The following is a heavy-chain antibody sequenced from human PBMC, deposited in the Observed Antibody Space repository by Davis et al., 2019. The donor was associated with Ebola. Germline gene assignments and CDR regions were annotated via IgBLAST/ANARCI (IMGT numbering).Heavy chain of an antibody. CDR1: GYTFTAYY. Sequence: ASVKVSCKASGYTFTAYYMQWVRQAPGQGLESMGWINPDNGDTNYAQKFQGRVTMTRDTSINTAYMELRRLRSDDTALYYCTTGVYGGYAFDIWGLGTLVTVSS. J-gene: IGHJ3*02. CDR2: INPDNGDT. V-gene: IGHV1-2*02. D-gene: IGHD4-23*01. CDR3: TTGVYGGYAFDI.